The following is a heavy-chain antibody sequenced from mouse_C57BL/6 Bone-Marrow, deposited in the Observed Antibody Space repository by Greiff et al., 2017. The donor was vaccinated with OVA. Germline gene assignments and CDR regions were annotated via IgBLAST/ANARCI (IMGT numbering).Heavy chain of an antibody. CDR2: ISSGGDYT. J-gene: IGHJ2*01. Sequence: EVQVVESGEGLVKPGGSLKLSCAASGFTFSSYAMSWVRQTPEKRLEWVAYISSGGDYTYYAATVKGRFTLSRDNARNTLYLQMSRLQSEDTAMYYCTRESTHYGNFFRCWGQGTTLTVSS. CDR3: TRESTHYGNFFRC. D-gene: IGHD2-1*01. V-gene: IGHV5-9-1*02. CDR1: GFTFSSYA.